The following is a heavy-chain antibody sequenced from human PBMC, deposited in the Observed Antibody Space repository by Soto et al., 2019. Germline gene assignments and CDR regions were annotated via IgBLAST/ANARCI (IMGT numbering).Heavy chain of an antibody. CDR3: ARDRLDCCSVGSCPFAY. CDR2: IIHIFGTA. Sequence: QVQLVQSGAEVKKPGSSVKVSCKASGCTFSSYAISWVRQAPGQGLEWMGGIIHIFGTANYARKFQGRVTIAGDESTITAYMELSSVKLEDTAVYYCARDRLDCCSVGSCPFAYWGQGALFTVAS. CDR1: GCTFSSYA. V-gene: IGHV1-69*01. J-gene: IGHJ4*02. D-gene: IGHD2-15*01.